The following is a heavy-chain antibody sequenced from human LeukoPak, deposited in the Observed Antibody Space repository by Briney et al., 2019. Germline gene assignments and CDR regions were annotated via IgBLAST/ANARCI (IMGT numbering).Heavy chain of an antibody. D-gene: IGHD4-17*01. CDR2: IIPLFGTP. J-gene: IGHJ4*02. V-gene: IGHV1-69*06. CDR1: GGTFSSYT. CDR3: ARSGGSRGTVTPPGDF. Sequence: SVKVSCKASGGTFSSYTISWVRQAPGQGLEWMGGIIPLFGTPDYAQKFQDRLTITADKSTSTAYMELSSLKSEDMAVYYCARSGGSRGTVTPPGDFWGQGTLVTVSS.